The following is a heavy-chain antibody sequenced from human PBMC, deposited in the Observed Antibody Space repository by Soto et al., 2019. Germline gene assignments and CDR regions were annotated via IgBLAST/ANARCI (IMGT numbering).Heavy chain of an antibody. J-gene: IGHJ6*03. CDR2: INHSGST. V-gene: IGHV4-34*01. CDR3: ARGSRSQIYYYYYYMDV. CDR1: GGSFSGYY. Sequence: SETLSLTCAVYGGSFSGYYWSWIRQPPGKGLEWIGEINHSGSTNYNPSLKSRVTISVDTSKNQFSLKLSSVTAADTAVYYCARGSRSQIYYYYYYMDVWGKGTTVTVSS.